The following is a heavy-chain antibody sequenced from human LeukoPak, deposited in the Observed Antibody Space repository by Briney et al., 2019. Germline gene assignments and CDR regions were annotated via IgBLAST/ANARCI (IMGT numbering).Heavy chain of an antibody. D-gene: IGHD3-10*01. CDR1: GFTFSSYS. Sequence: GGSLRLSCAASGFTFSSYSMNWVRQAPGKGLEWVSFISSSSSYIYYADSVKGRFTISRDNAKNSLYLQMNSLRAEDTAVYYCARDRWFGYGETTNWFDPWGQGTLVTVSS. CDR3: ARDRWFGYGETTNWFDP. V-gene: IGHV3-21*01. J-gene: IGHJ5*02. CDR2: ISSSSSYI.